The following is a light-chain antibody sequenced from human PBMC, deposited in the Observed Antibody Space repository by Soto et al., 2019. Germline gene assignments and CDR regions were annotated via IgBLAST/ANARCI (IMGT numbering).Light chain of an antibody. CDR2: KAS. V-gene: IGKV1-5*03. Sequence: DIQMTQSPSTLSESVGDRVTITCRASQSISSSLAWYQQKPGKAPKLLIYKASSLESGVPSRFSGSGSETEFTLTISILQPDDFATYYCQQYDTYWTFGQGTKVEMK. CDR1: QSISSS. J-gene: IGKJ1*01. CDR3: QQYDTYWT.